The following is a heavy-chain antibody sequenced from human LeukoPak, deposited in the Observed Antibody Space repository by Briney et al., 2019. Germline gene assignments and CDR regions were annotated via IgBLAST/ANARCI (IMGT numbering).Heavy chain of an antibody. CDR3: ARIDRAVAGTIDY. CDR1: GGSISPYC. V-gene: IGHV4-59*08. CDR2: ICHSGST. Sequence: SETLSLTCTVSGGSISPYCWTWIWQPPEKALEWIGYICHSGSTNYNPSLKSRVTMSVDTSKNQFSLKLSSVTAADTAVYYCARIDRAVAGTIDYWGQGTLVTVSS. J-gene: IGHJ4*02. D-gene: IGHD6-19*01.